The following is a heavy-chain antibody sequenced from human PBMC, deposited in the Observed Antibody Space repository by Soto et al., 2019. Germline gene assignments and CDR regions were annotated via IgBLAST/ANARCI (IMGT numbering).Heavy chain of an antibody. J-gene: IGHJ5*02. V-gene: IGHV4-4*07. CDR1: GGSISKFY. CDR3: VRDGSKSLRDWFDP. Sequence: SETLSLTCNVSGGSISKFYWAWIRKTAGNGLEWMGRVYATGTTDYNPSLRSRVAMSVDISKKTFSLRLRSVTGADSGVYYCVRDGSKSLRDWFDPWGQGRLVTDSS. CDR2: VYATGTT.